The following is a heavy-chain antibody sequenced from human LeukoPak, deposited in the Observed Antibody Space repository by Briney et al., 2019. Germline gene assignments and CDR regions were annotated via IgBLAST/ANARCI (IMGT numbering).Heavy chain of an antibody. D-gene: IGHD5-24*01. Sequence: SETLSLTCTVSGGSISSSSYYWGWIRQPPGKGLEWIGSIYYSGSTYYNPSLKSRVTISVDTSKNQFSLKLSSVTAADTAAYYCARQIEMATIALDYWGQGTLVTVSS. CDR3: ARQIEMATIALDY. CDR1: GGSISSSSYY. J-gene: IGHJ4*02. V-gene: IGHV4-39*01. CDR2: IYYSGST.